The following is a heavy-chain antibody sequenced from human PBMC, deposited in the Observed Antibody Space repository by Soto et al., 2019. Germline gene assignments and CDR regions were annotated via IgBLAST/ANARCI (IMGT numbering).Heavy chain of an antibody. J-gene: IGHJ5*02. V-gene: IGHV4-39*01. CDR2: VFYNGTT. D-gene: IGHD2-15*01. Sequence: LSLTCTVSGGSINTNNYYWGWVRQPPGKGLEWIGSVFYNGTTYYSPSLKSRVTISLAPSRTQFSLKLESVTAADTAVYFCARLVVVSPVANAWGQGTLVTVSS. CDR1: GGSINTNNYY. CDR3: ARLVVVSPVANA.